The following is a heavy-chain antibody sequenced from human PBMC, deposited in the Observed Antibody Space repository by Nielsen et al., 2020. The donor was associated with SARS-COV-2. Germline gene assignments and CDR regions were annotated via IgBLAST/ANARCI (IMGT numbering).Heavy chain of an antibody. V-gene: IGHV1-69*04. CDR1: GGTFSSYA. CDR3: ARVMAVAGNDY. CDR2: IIPILGIA. D-gene: IGHD6-19*01. Sequence: SVKVSCKASGGTFSSYAISWVRQAPGQGLEWMGRIIPILGIANYAQKFQGRVTITADKSTSTAYMELSSLRSEDTAVYYCARVMAVAGNDYWGQGTLVTVSS. J-gene: IGHJ4*02.